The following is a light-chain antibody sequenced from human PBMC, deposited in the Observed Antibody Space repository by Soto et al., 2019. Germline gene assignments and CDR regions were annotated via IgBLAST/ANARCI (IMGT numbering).Light chain of an antibody. CDR1: SSKIGSNT. CDR2: SNN. J-gene: IGLJ1*01. V-gene: IGLV1-44*01. CDR3: AAWDDSLTGPGV. Sequence: QSVLTQPPSASGTPGQRVTLSCSGSSSKIGSNTVNWYQQLPGTAPKLLIYSNNQRPSGVPDRFSGSKSGTSASLAISGLQSADEAAYYCAAWDDSLTGPGVFGTGTKLTVL.